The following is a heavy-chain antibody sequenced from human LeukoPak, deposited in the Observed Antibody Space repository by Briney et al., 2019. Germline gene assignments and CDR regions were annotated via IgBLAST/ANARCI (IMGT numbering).Heavy chain of an antibody. J-gene: IGHJ4*02. V-gene: IGHV3-15*01. CDR1: GFTFRDAW. D-gene: IGHD2-8*01. CDR3: ARSTSGHFDY. CDR2: IRSRADGGTA. Sequence: GGSLRLSCAASGFTFRDAWMTWVRQAPGKGLEWVGRIRSRADGGTAEYATAVEGRFTISRDNSKNTLFLQMNSLRAEDTAVYYCARSTSGHFDYWGQGTLVTVSA.